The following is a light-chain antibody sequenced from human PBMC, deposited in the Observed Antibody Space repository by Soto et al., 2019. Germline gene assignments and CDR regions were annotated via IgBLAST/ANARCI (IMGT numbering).Light chain of an antibody. V-gene: IGLV2-8*01. J-gene: IGLJ1*01. CDR2: EVT. CDR3: NSYAGSNNFYV. CDR1: SSDVGGYNY. Sequence: QSALTQPPSASGSPGQSVTISCTGTSSDVGGYNYVSWYQQHPGKAPKLMIYEVTTRPSGVPDRFSGSKSGNTASLTVSGLQAEDEADYYCNSYAGSNNFYVFGTGTKLTVL.